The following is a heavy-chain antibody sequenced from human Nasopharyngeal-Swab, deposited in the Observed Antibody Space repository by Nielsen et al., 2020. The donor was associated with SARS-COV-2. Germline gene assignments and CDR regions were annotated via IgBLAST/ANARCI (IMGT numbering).Heavy chain of an antibody. D-gene: IGHD1-26*01. CDR3: ARLRSGTYGGDY. CDR2: ISSSYDYT. J-gene: IGHJ4*02. Sequence: GGSLRLSCAASGFIFSDYYMTWIRQAPGKGLEWASYISSSYDYTNYADSVKGRFTISRDNAKNSLYLQMNSLRADDTAVYYCARLRSGTYGGDYWGQGALVTVSS. CDR1: GFIFSDYY. V-gene: IGHV3-11*06.